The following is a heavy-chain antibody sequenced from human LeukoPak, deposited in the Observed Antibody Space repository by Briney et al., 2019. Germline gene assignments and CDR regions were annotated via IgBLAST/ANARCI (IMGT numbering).Heavy chain of an antibody. CDR3: ARERVVSDYNWFDP. Sequence: PSGTLSLTCAVHGASFAGYSWSWIRQSPGKGLEWIGEVNRVGYTIYNPSLKSRVNISIDTSTTQFSLRLSSVTVADTDVYFCARERVVSDYNWFDPWGQGTLVTVSS. CDR1: GASFAGYS. D-gene: IGHD2-21*02. CDR2: VNRVGYT. J-gene: IGHJ5*02. V-gene: IGHV4-34*01.